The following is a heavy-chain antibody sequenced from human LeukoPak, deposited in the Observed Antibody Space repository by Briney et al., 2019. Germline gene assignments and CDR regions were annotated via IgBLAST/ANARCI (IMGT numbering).Heavy chain of an antibody. J-gene: IGHJ5*02. CDR3: GIGRKFDWLLCHH. V-gene: IGHV1-24*01. CDR2: FDPEGGET. Sequence: SVKVSCKITGYTLTDVSMHWVRQAPGKGLEWMGGFDPEGGETIYAQKFQGRVTMTEDPSADTAYMELRSLSSEDTAVYYCGIGRKFDWLLCHHWGQGTLVTVSS. D-gene: IGHD3-9*01. CDR1: GYTLTDVS.